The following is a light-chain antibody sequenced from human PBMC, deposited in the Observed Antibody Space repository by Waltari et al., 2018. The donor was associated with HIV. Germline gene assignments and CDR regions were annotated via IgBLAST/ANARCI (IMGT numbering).Light chain of an antibody. CDR1: PGVRGDN. CDR3: QQYGSSPYT. J-gene: IGKJ2*01. V-gene: IGKV3-20*01. CDR2: RAS. Sequence: MVLTPSPGTLSLSAGERATLPCRASPGVRGDNLTWYQRKPGQGPRLLIYRASSRATGIPDTFAGSGSGTDFTLTISRLDPEDVAVYYCQQYGSSPYTFGQGTNLEIK.